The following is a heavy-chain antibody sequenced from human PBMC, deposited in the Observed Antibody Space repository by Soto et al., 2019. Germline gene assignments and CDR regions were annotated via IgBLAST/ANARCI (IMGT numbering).Heavy chain of an antibody. Sequence: GGSLRLSCAASGFTFSSYAMSWVRQAPGKGLEWVSAISGSGGSTYYADSVKGRFTISRDNSKNTLYLQMNSLRAEDTAVYYCAKVSDFWSGSNYFDYWGQGTLVTVSS. J-gene: IGHJ4*02. V-gene: IGHV3-23*01. CDR2: ISGSGGST. CDR3: AKVSDFWSGSNYFDY. D-gene: IGHD3-3*01. CDR1: GFTFSSYA.